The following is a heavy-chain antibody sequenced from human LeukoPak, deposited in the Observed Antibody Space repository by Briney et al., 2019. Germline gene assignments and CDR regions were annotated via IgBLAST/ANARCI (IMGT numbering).Heavy chain of an antibody. D-gene: IGHD2-2*01. J-gene: IGHJ2*01. CDR3: AREGCSSTSCYWYFDL. V-gene: IGHV4-39*07. CDR2: ISFSGST. Sequence: SETLSLTCAVSGGSISSTSYYWGWIRQPPGKGLEWIGSISFSGSTYYNPSLKSRLTISVDTSKNQFSLKLSSVTAADTAVYYCAREGCSSTSCYWYFDLWGRGTLVTVSS. CDR1: GGSISSTSYY.